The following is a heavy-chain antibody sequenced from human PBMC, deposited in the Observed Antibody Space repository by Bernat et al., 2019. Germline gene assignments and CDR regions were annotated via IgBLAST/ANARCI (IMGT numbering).Heavy chain of an antibody. CDR1: GFTFSSYA. CDR3: ERAGPYGSGGYFDY. Sequence: QVQLVESGGGVVQPGRSLRLSCAASGFTFSSYAMHWVRQAPGKGLEWVAVISYDGSNKYYADSVKGRFTISRDNSKNTLYLQMNSLRAEDTAVYYCERAGPYGSGGYFDYWGQGTLVTVSS. J-gene: IGHJ4*02. CDR2: ISYDGSNK. D-gene: IGHD3-10*01. V-gene: IGHV3-30-3*01.